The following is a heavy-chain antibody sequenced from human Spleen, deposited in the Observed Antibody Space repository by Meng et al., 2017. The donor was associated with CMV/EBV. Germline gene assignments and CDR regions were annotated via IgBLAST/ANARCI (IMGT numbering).Heavy chain of an antibody. V-gene: IGHV1-8*01. CDR1: SYD. J-gene: IGHJ5*02. CDR3: ARALKYYDFCSVTACPWFDP. D-gene: IGHD3-3*01. CDR2: MNPDAGNT. Sequence: SYDINWVRQAPGQGLEWMGWMNPDAGNTGYAQKFQGRVTMTRNTSINTAYMELSSLRSEDTAVYYCARALKYYDFCSVTACPWFDPWGQGTLVTVSS.